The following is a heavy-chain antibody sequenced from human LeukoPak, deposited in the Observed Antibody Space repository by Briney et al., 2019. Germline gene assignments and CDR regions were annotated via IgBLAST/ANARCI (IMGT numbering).Heavy chain of an antibody. CDR1: GFTFSSYA. Sequence: GGSLRLSCAASGFTFSSYAMSWVRQAPGKGLEWVSVISGSGGSIYYTDSVKGRFTISRDNSKNTLYLQMNSLRAEDTAVYYCARDTGGSGDGYSYYFDYWGQGTLVTVSS. J-gene: IGHJ4*02. CDR3: ARDTGGSGDGYSYYFDY. V-gene: IGHV3-23*01. CDR2: ISGSGGSI. D-gene: IGHD5-24*01.